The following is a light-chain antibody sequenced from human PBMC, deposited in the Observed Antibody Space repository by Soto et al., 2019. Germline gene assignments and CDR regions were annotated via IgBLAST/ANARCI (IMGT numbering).Light chain of an antibody. J-gene: IGLJ2*01. CDR2: EVS. CDR1: SSDVGSYNL. V-gene: IGLV2-23*02. Sequence: QSVLTQPASVSGSPGQSITISCTGTSSDVGSYNLVSWYQQHPGKAPKLMIYEVSKRPSGVSNRCSGSKSGNTASLTISGLQAEDEADYYCCSYAGSSTSVVFGGGTKLTVL. CDR3: CSYAGSSTSVV.